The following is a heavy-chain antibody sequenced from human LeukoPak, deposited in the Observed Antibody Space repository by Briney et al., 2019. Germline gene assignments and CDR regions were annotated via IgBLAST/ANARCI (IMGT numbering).Heavy chain of an antibody. V-gene: IGHV4-38-2*02. Sequence: SETLSLTCTVSGYSISSGYYWGWIRQPPGKGLEWIGSIYHSGSTYYNPSLKSRVTISVDTSKNQFSLKLSSVTAADTAVYYCARDGSGYSSGYDFPFPPTADYWGQGTLVTVSS. CDR2: IYHSGST. J-gene: IGHJ4*02. CDR1: GYSISSGYY. D-gene: IGHD5-12*01. CDR3: ARDGSGYSSGYDFPFPPTADY.